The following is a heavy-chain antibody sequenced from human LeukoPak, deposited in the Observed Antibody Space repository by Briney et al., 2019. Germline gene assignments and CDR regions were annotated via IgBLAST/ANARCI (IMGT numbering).Heavy chain of an antibody. CDR2: IHYNGDT. CDR1: GVSTSSNY. Sequence: SETLSLTCTVSGVSTSSNYWSWVRQPPGKGLEWKGLEWIGYIHYNGDTNYNPSLKSRVTISLDTSKSQLSLTLSSLTAADTAVYFCAGYDHSNYLAYWGQGILVTASS. V-gene: IGHV4-59*13. J-gene: IGHJ4*02. CDR3: AGYDHSNYLAY. D-gene: IGHD4-11*01.